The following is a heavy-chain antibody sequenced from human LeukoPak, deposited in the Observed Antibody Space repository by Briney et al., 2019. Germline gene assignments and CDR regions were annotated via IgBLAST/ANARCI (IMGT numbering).Heavy chain of an antibody. Sequence: SETLSLTCTVSGGSISSGSYYWSWIRQPAGKGLEWIGRIYTSGSTNYNPSLKSRVTISVDTSKNQFSLKLSSVTAADTAVYYCARDSGYSSSWYSIPKYYYYYYMDVWGKGTTVTISS. J-gene: IGHJ6*03. CDR2: IYTSGST. CDR3: ARDSGYSSSWYSIPKYYYYYYMDV. V-gene: IGHV4-61*02. D-gene: IGHD6-13*01. CDR1: GGSISSGSYY.